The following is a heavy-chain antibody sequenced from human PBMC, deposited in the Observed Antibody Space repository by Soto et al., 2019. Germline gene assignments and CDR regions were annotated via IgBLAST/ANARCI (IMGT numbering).Heavy chain of an antibody. CDR3: VRRAGGAVVWYYDL. V-gene: IGHV3-23*01. CDR2: VSGRGGSA. Sequence: EVQLLESGGGLVQRGGSLRLSCAASGFIFNNYTMTWVHQAPGKGMEWVARVSGRGGSAYYADSVKGRLTISRDNSNNTLYLQMTIVRGEDTAVYYCVRRAGGAVVWYYDLWGRGTLVILFS. J-gene: IGHJ2*01. CDR1: GFIFNNYT. D-gene: IGHD2-21*01.